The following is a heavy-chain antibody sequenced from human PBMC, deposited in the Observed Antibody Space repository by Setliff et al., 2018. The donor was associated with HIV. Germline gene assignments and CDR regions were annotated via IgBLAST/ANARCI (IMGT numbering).Heavy chain of an antibody. J-gene: IGHJ3*01. V-gene: IGHV4-39*01. CDR1: GGSFSSSTYS. Sequence: SETLSLTCTVSGGSFSSSTYSWGWIRQPPGMGLEWIGSIHSSGTTDYNPSLKSRVAMSVDTSRSQFSLKLRSVTAADTAVYHCARHKTNYDFYAFDVWGQGTMVSV. CDR2: IHSSGTT. D-gene: IGHD3-3*01. CDR3: ARHKTNYDFYAFDV.